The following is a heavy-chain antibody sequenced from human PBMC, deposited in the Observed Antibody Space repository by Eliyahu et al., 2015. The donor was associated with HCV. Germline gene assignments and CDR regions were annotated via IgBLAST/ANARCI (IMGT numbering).Heavy chain of an antibody. Sequence: PPGKGLEWIGEINHSGSTNHNPSLKSRVTISVDTSKSQFSLKLSSVTAADTAVYYCARSDSSGYYDFDYWGQGTLVTVAS. CDR2: INHSGST. D-gene: IGHD3-22*01. J-gene: IGHJ4*02. V-gene: IGHV4-34*01. CDR3: ARSDSSGYYDFDY.